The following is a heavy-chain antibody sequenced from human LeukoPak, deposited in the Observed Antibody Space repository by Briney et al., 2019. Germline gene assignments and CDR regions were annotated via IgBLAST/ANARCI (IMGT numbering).Heavy chain of an antibody. J-gene: IGHJ5*02. Sequence: PSETLSLTCAVYGGSFSGYYWSWIRQPPGKGLEWIGEINHSGSTNYNPSLKSRVTISVDTSKNQFSLKLSSVTAADTAVYYCATEARYSGYDFFWFDPWGQGTLVTVSS. D-gene: IGHD5-12*01. CDR1: GGSFSGYY. CDR2: INHSGST. V-gene: IGHV4-34*01. CDR3: ATEARYSGYDFFWFDP.